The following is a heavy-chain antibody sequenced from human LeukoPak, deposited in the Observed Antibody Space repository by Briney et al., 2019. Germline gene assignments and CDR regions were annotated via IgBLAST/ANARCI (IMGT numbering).Heavy chain of an antibody. V-gene: IGHV1-69*13. J-gene: IGHJ4*02. D-gene: IGHD4-11*01. Sequence: SVKVSCKXSGGTFSSNAISWVRQAPRQGLEWMGRIIPIFGTANYAQKFQGRVTITADESTSTAYMELSSLRSEDTAVYYCASAYSNYIYYFDYWGQGTLVTVSS. CDR2: IIPIFGTA. CDR1: GGTFSSNA. CDR3: ASAYSNYIYYFDY.